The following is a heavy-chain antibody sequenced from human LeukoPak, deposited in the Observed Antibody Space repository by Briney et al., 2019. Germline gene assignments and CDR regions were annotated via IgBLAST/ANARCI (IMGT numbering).Heavy chain of an antibody. Sequence: PSETLSLTCTISRGSISTYYWSWIRQPPGKGLEWIGYIYTSGSTNYNPSLKSRVTISVDTSKNQFSLNLSSVTAADTAVYYCARRRTTGTTGYFDYWGQGTLVTVSS. CDR2: IYTSGST. J-gene: IGHJ4*02. CDR3: ARRRTTGTTGYFDY. CDR1: RGSISTYY. V-gene: IGHV4-4*09. D-gene: IGHD1-1*01.